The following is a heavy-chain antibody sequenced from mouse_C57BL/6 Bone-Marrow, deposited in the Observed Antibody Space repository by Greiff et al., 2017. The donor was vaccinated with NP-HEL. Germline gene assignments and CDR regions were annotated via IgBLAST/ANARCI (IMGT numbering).Heavy chain of an antibody. Sequence: EVHLVESGGGLVQPKGSLKLSCAASGFTFNTYAMHWVRQAPGKGLEWVARIRSKSSNYATYYADSVKDRFTISRDDSQSMLYLQMNNLKTEDTAMYYCVRERGSMVTRAWFAYWGQGTLVTVSA. D-gene: IGHD2-2*01. V-gene: IGHV10-3*01. J-gene: IGHJ3*01. CDR3: VRERGSMVTRAWFAY. CDR2: IRSKSSNYAT. CDR1: GFTFNTYA.